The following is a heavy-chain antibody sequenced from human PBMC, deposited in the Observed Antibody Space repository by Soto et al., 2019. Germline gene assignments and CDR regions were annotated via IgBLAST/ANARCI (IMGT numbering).Heavy chain of an antibody. CDR1: GYTFTSYY. CDR2: INPSGGST. J-gene: IGHJ5*02. D-gene: IGHD2-2*01. CDR3: AREGGGDIVVVPAAINWFDP. Sequence: ASVKVSCKASGYTFTSYYMHWVRQAPGQGLEWMGIINPSGGSTSYAQKFQGRVTMTRDTSTSTVYMELSSLRSEDTAVYFFAREGGGDIVVVPAAINWFDPWGQGTLVTVSS. V-gene: IGHV1-46*03.